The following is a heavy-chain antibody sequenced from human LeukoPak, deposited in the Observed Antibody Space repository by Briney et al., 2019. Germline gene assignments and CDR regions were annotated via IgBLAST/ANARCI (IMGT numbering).Heavy chain of an antibody. V-gene: IGHV4-34*01. CDR2: INHSGST. CDR3: ASPLLEGSGSYSPLDAFDI. D-gene: IGHD3-10*01. Sequence: SETLSLTCAVYGGSFSGYYWSWIRQPPGKGLEWIGEINHSGSTNYNPSLKSRVTISVDTSKNQFSLKLSSVTAADTAVYYCASPLLEGSGSYSPLDAFDIWGQGTMVTVSS. J-gene: IGHJ3*02. CDR1: GGSFSGYY.